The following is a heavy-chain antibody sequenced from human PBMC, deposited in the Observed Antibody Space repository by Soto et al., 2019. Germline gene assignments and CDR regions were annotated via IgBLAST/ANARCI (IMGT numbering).Heavy chain of an antibody. CDR3: ARQATPKRAPGFDY. Sequence: SETLSLTCTVSGGSISSSSYYWGWIRQPPGKGLEWIGSIYYSGSTYYNPSLKSRVTISVATSKNQFSLKLSSVTAADTAVYYCARQATPKRAPGFDYWGQGTLVTVSS. CDR2: IYYSGST. CDR1: GGSISSSSYY. V-gene: IGHV4-39*01. J-gene: IGHJ4*02.